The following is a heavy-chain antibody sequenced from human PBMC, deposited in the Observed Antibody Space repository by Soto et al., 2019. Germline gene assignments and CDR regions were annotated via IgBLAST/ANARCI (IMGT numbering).Heavy chain of an antibody. J-gene: IGHJ6*02. CDR2: IIPIFGTA. CDR1: GGTFSSYA. CDR3: ARNRYCSSTSCYTGRYYYYYYGMDV. D-gene: IGHD2-2*02. Sequence: QVQLVQSGAEVKKPGSSVKVSCKASGGTFSSYAISWVRQAPGQGLEWMGGIIPIFGTANYAQKFQDRVTITADESTSTAYMELSSLRSEDTAVYYCARNRYCSSTSCYTGRYYYYYYGMDVWGQGTTVTVSS. V-gene: IGHV1-69*01.